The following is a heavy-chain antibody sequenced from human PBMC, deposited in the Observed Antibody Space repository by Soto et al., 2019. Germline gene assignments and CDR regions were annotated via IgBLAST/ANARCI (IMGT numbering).Heavy chain of an antibody. CDR1: GGSISSSSYY. CDR2: IYYSGST. J-gene: IGHJ5*02. D-gene: IGHD6-19*01. Sequence: PSETLSLTCTVSGGSISSSSYYWGWIRQPPGKGLEWIGSIYYSGSTYYNPSLKSRVTISVDTSKNQFSLKLSSVTAADTAVYYCASYSSGWRNNWFDPWGQGTLVTVSS. CDR3: ASYSSGWRNNWFDP. V-gene: IGHV4-39*01.